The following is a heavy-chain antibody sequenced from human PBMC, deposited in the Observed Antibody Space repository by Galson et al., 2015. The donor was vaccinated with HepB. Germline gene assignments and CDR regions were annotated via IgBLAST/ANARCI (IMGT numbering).Heavy chain of an antibody. CDR3: AREGDNIAVAGTRVVNYFDY. D-gene: IGHD6-19*01. V-gene: IGHV1-69*04. J-gene: IGHJ4*02. CDR2: IIPILGIA. Sequence: SVKVSCKASGGTFSSYTISWVRQAPGQGLEWMGRIIPILGIANYAQKFQGRVTITADKSTSTAYMELSSLRSEDTAVYYCAREGDNIAVAGTRVVNYFDYWGQGTLVTVSS. CDR1: GGTFSSYT.